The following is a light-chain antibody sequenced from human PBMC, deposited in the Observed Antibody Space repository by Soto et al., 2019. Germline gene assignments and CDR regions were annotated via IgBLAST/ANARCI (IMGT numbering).Light chain of an antibody. J-gene: IGKJ4*01. Sequence: VMTQSPTTLSLSPGETATLSCRASHSVGSNLSWYQQNPGQAPSLLIYGASTRATAVPARFSGSGSATQFTLTISNPQAEDFGLYYCQQYKQWPVAFGGGTKVEIK. V-gene: IGKV3-15*01. CDR3: QQYKQWPVA. CDR2: GAS. CDR1: HSVGSN.